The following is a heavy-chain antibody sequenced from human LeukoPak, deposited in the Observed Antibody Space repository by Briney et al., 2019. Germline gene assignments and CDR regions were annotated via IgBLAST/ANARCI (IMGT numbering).Heavy chain of an antibody. D-gene: IGHD5-12*01. CDR3: ARSHGNIVATGGEFDP. CDR2: IDPNSGGT. CDR1: GYTFTSYG. J-gene: IGHJ5*02. V-gene: IGHV1-2*02. Sequence: ASVTVSCKASGYTFTSYGISWVRQAPGQGLEWMGWIDPNSGGTNYAQKFQGRVTMTRDTSISTAYMELSRLRSDDTAVYYCARSHGNIVATGGEFDPWGQGTLVTVSS.